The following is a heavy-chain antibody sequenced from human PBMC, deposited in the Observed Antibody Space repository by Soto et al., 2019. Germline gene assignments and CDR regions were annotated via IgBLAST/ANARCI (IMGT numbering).Heavy chain of an antibody. Sequence: QVQLVESGGGVVQPGTSLRLSCAASGFTFTSYGLHWVRQAPGKGLEWVAGISYDGSKKYFADSVKGRFTISRDNPRSTLFLDMNSLRGEDTAIYYCAKTRFGEDNYGMDVWGQGTTVTVSS. CDR3: AKTRFGEDNYGMDV. CDR1: GFTFTSYG. CDR2: ISYDGSKK. V-gene: IGHV3-30*18. D-gene: IGHD3-10*01. J-gene: IGHJ6*02.